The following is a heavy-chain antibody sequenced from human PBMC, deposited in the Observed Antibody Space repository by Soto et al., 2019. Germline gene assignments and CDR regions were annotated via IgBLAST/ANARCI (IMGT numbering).Heavy chain of an antibody. Sequence: SDTLSLTCTISGCSISSYYWSWIRQPPGKGLEWIGYIYYSGSTNYNPSLKSRVTISVDTSKNQFSLKLSSVTAADTAVYYCARVWGGAFDIWGQGTMVTVS. J-gene: IGHJ3*02. CDR2: IYYSGST. V-gene: IGHV4-59*01. CDR1: GCSISSYY. D-gene: IGHD3-10*01. CDR3: ARVWGGAFDI.